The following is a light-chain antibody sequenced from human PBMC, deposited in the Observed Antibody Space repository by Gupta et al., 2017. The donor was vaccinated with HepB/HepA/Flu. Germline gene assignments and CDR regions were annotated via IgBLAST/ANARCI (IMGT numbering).Light chain of an antibody. CDR2: EGS. V-gene: IGLV2-18*02. CDR3: SSYTSSSTVA. CDR1: TSHAGSYNR. J-gene: IGLJ2*01. Sequence: SALTPPPSVSGSPGQSVTTSCPGTTSHAGSYNRVSWFQQPPGTAPQRIISEGSHRPSGVPDRFSGSKSGNTASLTISGLQAEDEADYYCSSYTSSSTVAFGGGTKLTVL.